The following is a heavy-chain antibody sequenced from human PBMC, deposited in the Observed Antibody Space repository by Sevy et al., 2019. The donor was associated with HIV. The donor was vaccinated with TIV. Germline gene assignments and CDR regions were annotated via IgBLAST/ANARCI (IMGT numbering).Heavy chain of an antibody. V-gene: IGHV4-59*02. CDR1: GVSVSPYY. J-gene: IGHJ6*02. Sequence: SETLSLTCTVSGVSVSPYYWAWIRQPPGKELEWIGYMDYSGSTQYNPSLKGRVSISVDTSKNQFSLNLTSVTAADTAVYYCARAGGSTDWGVDVWGQGTTVTVSS. CDR2: MDYSGST. D-gene: IGHD6-19*01. CDR3: ARAGGSTDWGVDV.